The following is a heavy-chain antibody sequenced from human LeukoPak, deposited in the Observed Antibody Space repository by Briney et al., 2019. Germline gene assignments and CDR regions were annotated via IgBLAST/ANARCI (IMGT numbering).Heavy chain of an antibody. V-gene: IGHV1-69*01. Sequence: ASVKVSCKASGGTFISYAISWVRQAPGQGLEWMGGIIPIFGTANYAQKFQGRVTITADESTSTAYMELSSLRSEDTAVYYCARDLVTVTTYFGQYWGQGTLVTVSS. CDR2: IIPIFGTA. J-gene: IGHJ4*02. CDR1: GGTFISYA. CDR3: ARDLVTVTTYFGQY. D-gene: IGHD3-9*01.